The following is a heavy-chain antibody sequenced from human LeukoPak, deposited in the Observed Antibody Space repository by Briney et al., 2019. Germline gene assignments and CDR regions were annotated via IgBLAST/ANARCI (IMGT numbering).Heavy chain of an antibody. J-gene: IGHJ4*02. CDR3: VRLRYTYGKNFDC. V-gene: IGHV3-7*01. D-gene: IGHD5-18*01. CDR1: GFTFKGYW. CDR2: IQQDGSEK. Sequence: PGGSLILSCAASGFTFKGYWMSWVRQAPGKGLEWVANIQQDGSEKKYVDSVKGRFTISRDNAKNSLYLQMDSLRAEDTAVYYCVRLRYTYGKNFDCWGQGTLVTVSS.